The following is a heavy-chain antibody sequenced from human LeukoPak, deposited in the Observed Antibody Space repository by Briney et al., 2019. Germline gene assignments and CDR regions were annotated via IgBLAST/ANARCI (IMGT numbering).Heavy chain of an antibody. V-gene: IGHV3-15*01. J-gene: IGHJ3*02. CDR3: TTERYYDSSGYYSADAFDI. CDR2: IKSKTDGGTT. D-gene: IGHD3-22*01. CDR1: GFTFSNAW. Sequence: PGGSLRLSCAASGFTFSNAWMSWVRQAPGKGLEWVGRIKSKTDGGTTDYAAPVKGRFTISRDDSKNTLYLQMNSLKTEDTAVYYCTTERYYDSSGYYSADAFDIWGQGTMVTVSS.